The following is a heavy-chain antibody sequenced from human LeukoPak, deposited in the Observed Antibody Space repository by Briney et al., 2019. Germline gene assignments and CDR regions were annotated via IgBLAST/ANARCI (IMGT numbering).Heavy chain of an antibody. CDR2: IGSSSSYI. CDR3: ARDHLYYYYMDV. Sequence: GGSLRLSCAASGFTFSSYSMNWVRQAPGKGLEWVSSIGSSSSYIYYADSVKGRFTISRDNAKNSLYLQMNSLRAEDTAVYYCARDHLYYYYMDVWGKGTTVTVSS. J-gene: IGHJ6*03. CDR1: GFTFSSYS. V-gene: IGHV3-21*01.